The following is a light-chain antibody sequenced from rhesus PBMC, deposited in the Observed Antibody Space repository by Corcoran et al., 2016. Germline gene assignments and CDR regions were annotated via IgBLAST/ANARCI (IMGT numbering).Light chain of an antibody. J-gene: IGKJ2*01. Sequence: DIQMTQSPSSLSASVGDRVTITCRASENVNNYLHGYQQKPGKAPKLLIYAASTLHSGVPSRFSGSGSGTDYTFTISCLQPEAVATYCCQLSYDTPYSFGQGTKVEIK. V-gene: IGKV1-74*01. CDR1: ENVNNY. CDR3: QLSYDTPYS. CDR2: AAS.